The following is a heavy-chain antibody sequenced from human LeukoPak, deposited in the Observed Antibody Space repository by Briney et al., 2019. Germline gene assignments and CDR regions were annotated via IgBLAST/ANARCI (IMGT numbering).Heavy chain of an antibody. CDR2: IYYSGST. J-gene: IGHJ3*02. CDR3: ARDLKLDGSSGYYAFDI. Sequence: SETLPLTCTVSGGSISSSSYYWGWIRQPPGTGLEWIGSIYYSGSTYYNPSLKSRVTISVDTSKNQFSLKLSSVTAADTAVYYCARDLKLDGSSGYYAFDIWGQGTMVTVSS. CDR1: GGSISSSSYY. V-gene: IGHV4-39*07. D-gene: IGHD3-22*01.